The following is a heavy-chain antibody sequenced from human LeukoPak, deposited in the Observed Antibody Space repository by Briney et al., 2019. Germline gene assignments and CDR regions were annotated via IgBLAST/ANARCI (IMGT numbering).Heavy chain of an antibody. J-gene: IGHJ2*01. D-gene: IGHD3-3*02. CDR2: LYSGSST. CDR1: GFTVSTNY. V-gene: IGHV3-53*01. Sequence: GGSLRLSCAASGFTVSTNYMNWVRQTPGKGLEWVSILYSGSSTYYADSVEGRFTISRDSSKNTLFLQMNDLRAEDTAVYYCARVGDHFHWYLDLWGRGTLVTVSS. CDR3: ARVGDHFHWYLDL.